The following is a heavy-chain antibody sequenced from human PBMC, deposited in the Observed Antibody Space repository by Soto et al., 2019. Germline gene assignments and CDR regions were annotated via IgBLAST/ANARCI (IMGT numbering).Heavy chain of an antibody. V-gene: IGHV4-4*02. CDR2: IYHSGST. J-gene: IGHJ4*02. CDR3: ARATGITGTTAGFDY. Sequence: SETLSLTCAVSSGSINSDNWWSWVRQPPGKGLEWIGEIYHSGSTNYNPSLKSRVTISVDKSKNQFSLKLSSVTAADTAVYYCARATGITGTTAGFDYWGQGTLVTVSS. CDR1: SGSINSDNW. D-gene: IGHD1-7*01.